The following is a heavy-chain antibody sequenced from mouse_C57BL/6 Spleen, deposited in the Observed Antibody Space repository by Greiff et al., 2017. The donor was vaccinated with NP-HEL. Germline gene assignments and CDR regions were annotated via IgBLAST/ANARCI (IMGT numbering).Heavy chain of an antibody. CDR3: TRDGYDWYFDV. CDR1: GFTFSSYA. J-gene: IGHJ1*03. D-gene: IGHD2-2*01. V-gene: IGHV5-9-1*02. Sequence: EVHLVESGEGLVKPGGSLKLSCAASGFTFSSYAMSWVRQTPEKRLEWVAYISSGGDYIYYADTVQGRFTISRDNARNTLYLQMSSLKSEDTAMYYCTRDGYDWYFDVWGTGTTVTVSS. CDR2: ISSGGDYI.